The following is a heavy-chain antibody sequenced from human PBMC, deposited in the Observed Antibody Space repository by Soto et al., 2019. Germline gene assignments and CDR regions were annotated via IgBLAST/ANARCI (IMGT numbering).Heavy chain of an antibody. CDR2: ISSSGSTI. Sequence: GGSLRLSCAASGFTFSSYEMNWVRQAPGKGLEWVSYISSSGSTIYYADSVRGRFTISRDNAKNSLYLQMNSLRAEDTAVYYCARDHAGYYDSSGYYPGAFDIWGQGTMVTVS. CDR1: GFTFSSYE. CDR3: ARDHAGYYDSSGYYPGAFDI. V-gene: IGHV3-48*03. D-gene: IGHD3-22*01. J-gene: IGHJ3*02.